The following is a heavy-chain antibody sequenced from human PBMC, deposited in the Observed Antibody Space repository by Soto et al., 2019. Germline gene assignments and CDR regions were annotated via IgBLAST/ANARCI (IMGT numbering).Heavy chain of an antibody. J-gene: IGHJ4*02. V-gene: IGHV1-69*12. CDR2: IIPIVGTA. CDR3: ARGQTGGGWGYYFDY. Sequence: QVQLVQSGAEVKKPGSSVKVSCKASGGTFSSYAIDWVRQAPGQGLEWMGGIIPIVGTADYAQKFQGRVTITADESTSTAYMELRSLRSEDTAVYYCARGQTGGGWGYYFDYWGQRTLVTVSS. CDR1: GGTFSSYA. D-gene: IGHD3-16*01.